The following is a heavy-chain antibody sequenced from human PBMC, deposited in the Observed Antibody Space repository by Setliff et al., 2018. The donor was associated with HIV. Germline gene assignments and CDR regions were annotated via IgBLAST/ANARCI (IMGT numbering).Heavy chain of an antibody. CDR2: ISNSDGSNE. CDR3: ARKPRDGYYIDY. CDR1: GFTFKSSA. Sequence: GESLKISCAASGFTFKSSAMSWVRQAPGEGLEWVSTISNSDGSNENYAGSVKGRFTISRDNSKKTLYLQMNSLRAEDTAVYYCARKPRDGYYIDYWGQGTLVTVSS. D-gene: IGHD3-10*01. V-gene: IGHV3-23*01. J-gene: IGHJ4*02.